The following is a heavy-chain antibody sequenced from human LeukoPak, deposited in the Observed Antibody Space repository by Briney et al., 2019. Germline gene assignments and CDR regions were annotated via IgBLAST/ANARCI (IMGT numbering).Heavy chain of an antibody. CDR3: ATDLIHYYASGAKT. CDR1: GFTFNSYS. V-gene: IGHV3-21*01. Sequence: GGSLRLSCAASGFTFNSYSMNWVGQAPGKGLEWVSSISGSNSYIYYADSMKGRFTISRDNAKNSLYLQMNSLRVEDSAVYYCATDLIHYYASGAKTWGQGTLVTVSS. D-gene: IGHD3-10*01. J-gene: IGHJ5*02. CDR2: ISGSNSYI.